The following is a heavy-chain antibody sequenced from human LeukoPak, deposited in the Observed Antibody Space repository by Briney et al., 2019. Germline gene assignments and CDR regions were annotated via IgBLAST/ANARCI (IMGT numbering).Heavy chain of an antibody. J-gene: IGHJ5*02. CDR2: IYHSGST. Sequence: SETLSLTCTVSGYSISSGYYWGWIRQPPGKGLEWIGSIYHSGSTYYNPSLKSRVTISVDTSKNQFSLKLSSVTAADTAVYYCAKDRAPSPENSWFDPWGQGTLVTVSS. CDR3: AKDRAPSPENSWFDP. CDR1: GYSISSGYY. V-gene: IGHV4-38-2*02.